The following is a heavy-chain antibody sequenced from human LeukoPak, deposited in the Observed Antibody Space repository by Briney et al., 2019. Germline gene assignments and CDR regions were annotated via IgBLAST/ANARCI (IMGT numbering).Heavy chain of an antibody. CDR2: INPSGGST. V-gene: IGHV1-46*01. D-gene: IGHD5-12*01. CDR3: ASGSRPYYYGMDV. Sequence: ASVKVSCKASGYTFTSYYMHWVRQAPGQGLEWMGIINPSGGSTSYAQKFQGRVTMTRDTSTSTVYMELSSVTAADTAVYYCASGSRPYYYGMDVWGQGTTVTVSS. J-gene: IGHJ6*02. CDR1: GYTFTSYY.